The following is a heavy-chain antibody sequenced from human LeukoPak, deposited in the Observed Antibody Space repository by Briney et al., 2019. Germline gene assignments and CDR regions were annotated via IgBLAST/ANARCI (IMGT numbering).Heavy chain of an antibody. CDR3: ATVRYYDTPGDSDYFDY. Sequence: ASVKVSCRVSGYTLTALSKHWVRQARGKGLEWMGGFDPDTVETIYAQKFQGRVTMTEDTSTDTAYMDLSSLRSEDTAVYYCATVRYYDTPGDSDYFDYWGQGTLVTVSS. V-gene: IGHV1-24*01. CDR1: GYTLTALS. J-gene: IGHJ4*02. D-gene: IGHD3-22*01. CDR2: FDPDTVET.